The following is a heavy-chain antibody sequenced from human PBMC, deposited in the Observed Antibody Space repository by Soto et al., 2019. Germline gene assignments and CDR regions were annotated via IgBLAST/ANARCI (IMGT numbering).Heavy chain of an antibody. V-gene: IGHV3-23*01. CDR3: VKEGSGWDSCGSFDF. CDR2: ISRSGGSP. J-gene: IGHJ3*01. D-gene: IGHD6-19*01. Sequence: PGGSLRLSCAASGLTFSNYAMNWVRQAPGKGLEWVGVISRSGGSPSYADPVTGTFTTSRDNSNNTMYLQMTRLRAEDTAIYYCVKEGSGWDSCGSFDFWGRGTMVTVSS. CDR1: GLTFSNYA.